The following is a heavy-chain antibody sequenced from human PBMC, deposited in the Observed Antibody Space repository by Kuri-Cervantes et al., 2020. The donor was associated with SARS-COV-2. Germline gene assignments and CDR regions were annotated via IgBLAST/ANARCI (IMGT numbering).Heavy chain of an antibody. V-gene: IGHV4-59*01. CDR3: ARDNILFSGSGFDY. J-gene: IGHJ4*02. CDR2: FHYSGIT. CDR1: GGSISSYY. Sequence: SETLSLTCTVSGGSISSYYWSWIRQPPGKGLEWIGYFHYSGITNYNPSLKNRVTMSVDTSKNQFSLNLSSVTAADTAVYYCARDNILFSGSGFDYWGQGTLVTVSS. D-gene: IGHD1-26*01.